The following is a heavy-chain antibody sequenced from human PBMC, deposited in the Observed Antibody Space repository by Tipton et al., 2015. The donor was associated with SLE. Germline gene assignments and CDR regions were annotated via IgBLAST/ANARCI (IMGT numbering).Heavy chain of an antibody. CDR2: IYYSGST. J-gene: IGHJ6*03. CDR1: GGSVSSGSYY. Sequence: TLSLTCTVSGGSVSSGSYYWSWIRQPPGKGLEWIGYIYYSGSTNYNASLKSRVTISVDTSKNQFSLKLSSVTAADTAVYYCASREVSSYYYYYMDVWGKGTTVTVSS. D-gene: IGHD2-2*01. CDR3: ASREVSSYYYYYMDV. V-gene: IGHV4-61*01.